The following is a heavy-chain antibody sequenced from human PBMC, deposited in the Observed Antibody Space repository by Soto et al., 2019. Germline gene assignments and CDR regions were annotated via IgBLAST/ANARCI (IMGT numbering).Heavy chain of an antibody. Sequence: ASVKVSCKASGYTFTSYGISWVRQAPGRGLEWMGWISAYNGNTNYAQKLQGRVTMTTDTSTSTAYMELRSLRSDDTAVYYCARGWAGTLLYYYYYYGMDVWGQGTTVTVSS. J-gene: IGHJ6*02. CDR2: ISAYNGNT. CDR3: ARGWAGTLLYYYYYYGMDV. V-gene: IGHV1-18*01. CDR1: GYTFTSYG. D-gene: IGHD1-1*01.